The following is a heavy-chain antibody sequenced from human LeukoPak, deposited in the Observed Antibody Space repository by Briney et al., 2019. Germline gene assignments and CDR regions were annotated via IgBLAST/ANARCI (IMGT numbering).Heavy chain of an antibody. Sequence: ASVKVSCKASGYTFTSYGISWVRQAPGPGLEWMGWISAYNGNTNYAQKLQGRVTMTTDTSTSTAYMELRSLRSDDTAVYYCARDLVYYDSSGYRLGFDYWGQGTLVTVSS. CDR3: ARDLVYYDSSGYRLGFDY. V-gene: IGHV1-18*01. D-gene: IGHD3-22*01. J-gene: IGHJ4*02. CDR1: GYTFTSYG. CDR2: ISAYNGNT.